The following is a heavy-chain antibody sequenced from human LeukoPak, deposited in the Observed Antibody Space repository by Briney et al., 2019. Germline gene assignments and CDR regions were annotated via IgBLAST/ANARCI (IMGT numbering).Heavy chain of an antibody. CDR3: ARLPYSSGWYGGFDY. CDR2: IYYSGST. CDR1: GGSISSYY. J-gene: IGHJ4*02. V-gene: IGHV4-59*08. Sequence: PSETLSLTCTVSGGSISSYYWSWIRQPPGKGLDWIGDIYYSGSTNYYPSLKSRVTISVDTSKNQFSLKLSSVTAADTAVYYCARLPYSSGWYGGFDYWGQGTLVTVSS. D-gene: IGHD6-19*01.